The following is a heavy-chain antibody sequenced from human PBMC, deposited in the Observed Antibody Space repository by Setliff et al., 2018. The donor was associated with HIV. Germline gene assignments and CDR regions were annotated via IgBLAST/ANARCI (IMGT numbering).Heavy chain of an antibody. CDR1: GFIFSSYE. CDR3: SKGHPDGDPYYFDY. D-gene: IGHD2-21*02. CDR2: ISSSGSPI. J-gene: IGHJ4*02. V-gene: IGHV3-48*03. Sequence: LRLSCAASGFIFSSYEMNWVRQAPGKGLEWVSYISSSGSPIHYADSVRGRFTISRDNSKNSLYLQMNSLRTEDTALYYCSKGHPDGDPYYFDYWGQGTLVTVSS.